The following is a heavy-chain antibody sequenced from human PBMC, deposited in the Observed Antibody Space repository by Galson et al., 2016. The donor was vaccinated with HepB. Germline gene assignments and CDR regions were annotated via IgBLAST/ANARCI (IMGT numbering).Heavy chain of an antibody. J-gene: IGHJ5*02. D-gene: IGHD6-13*01. CDR3: ARDLGSSTWWGWLDP. CDR1: GYSFSNYI. V-gene: IGHV1-3*01. CDR2: INGGNGNT. Sequence: SVKVSCKASGYSFSNYIMNWVRQAPGQRLEWMGWINGGNGNTKYSERFQDRVTITRDTSANTVYMELDSLTSEDTAVYYCARDLGSSTWWGWLDPWGQGSLVSV.